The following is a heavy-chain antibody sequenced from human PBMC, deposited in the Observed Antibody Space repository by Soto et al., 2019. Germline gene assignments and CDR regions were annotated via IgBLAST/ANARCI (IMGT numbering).Heavy chain of an antibody. CDR2: ISRSSSYI. CDR1: GFTFSSYS. J-gene: IGHJ4*02. CDR3: ARSHSSGWYYFDY. D-gene: IGHD6-19*01. V-gene: IGHV3-21*01. Sequence: DVQLVESGGGLVKPGGSLRLSCADSGFTFSSYSMNWVRQAPGKGLEWVSSISRSSSYIYYVDSVKGRFTISRDNAKNSLYLQLNSLRAEDTAVYYCARSHSSGWYYFDYWGQGTLVTVSS.